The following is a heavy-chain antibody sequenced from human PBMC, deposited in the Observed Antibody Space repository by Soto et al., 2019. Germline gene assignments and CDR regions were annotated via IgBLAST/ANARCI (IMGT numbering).Heavy chain of an antibody. V-gene: IGHV3-33*01. Sequence: QLQLVESGGGVVQPGGSLRLSCTVSGFTFNSYGMHWVRQAPGKGLEWVAIICYDGTTKYYIDSVRGRFTVSRDNSKNSLYLEMTNLRAEDTAIYFCARDRRPSSGWYGALDIWGRGTMFTVSS. CDR3: ARDRRPSSGWYGALDI. J-gene: IGHJ3*02. CDR1: GFTFNSYG. CDR2: ICYDGTTK. D-gene: IGHD6-19*01.